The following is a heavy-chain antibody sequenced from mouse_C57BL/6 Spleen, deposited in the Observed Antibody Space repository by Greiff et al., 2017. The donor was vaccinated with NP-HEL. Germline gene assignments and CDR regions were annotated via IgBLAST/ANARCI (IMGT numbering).Heavy chain of an antibody. CDR1: GYTFTDYY. CDR2: INPNNGGT. J-gene: IGHJ2*01. CDR3: FHWDVGDFDY. D-gene: IGHD4-1*01. V-gene: IGHV1-26*01. Sequence: EVQLQQSGPELVKPGASVKISCKASGYTFTDYYMNWVKQSHGKSLEWIGDINPNNGGTSYNQKFKGKATLTVDKSSSTAYMELRSLTSEDSAVYYCFHWDVGDFDYWGQGTTLTVSS.